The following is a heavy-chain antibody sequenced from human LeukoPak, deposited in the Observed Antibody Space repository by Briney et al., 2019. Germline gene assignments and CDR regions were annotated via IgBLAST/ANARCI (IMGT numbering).Heavy chain of an antibody. CDR3: TSWGDTTAEYFQR. CDR1: GFTFSSYA. Sequence: GGSLRLSCVASGFTFSSYAMSWVRQAPGEGLEWVSAISGSGVTTHYAGSVKGRFSISRDNSKNTLYLQMNSLRVEDTAVYYCTSWGDTTAEYFQRWGQGTLVTVSS. CDR2: ISGSGVTT. J-gene: IGHJ1*01. V-gene: IGHV3-23*01. D-gene: IGHD2-21*02.